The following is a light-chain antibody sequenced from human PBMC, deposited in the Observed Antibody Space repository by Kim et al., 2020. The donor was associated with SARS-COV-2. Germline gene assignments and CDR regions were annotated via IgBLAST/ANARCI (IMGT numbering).Light chain of an antibody. CDR1: QDISNY. J-gene: IGKJ4*01. CDR2: GAS. Sequence: ASVGDRFTIPCRASQDISNYLVWFQQKPGEAPKSLIYGASSLQSGVPSKFSGSGSGTDFTLTISNLQPEDSATYYCQHFRSYPLTFGGGTKVDIK. CDR3: QHFRSYPLT. V-gene: IGKV1-16*02.